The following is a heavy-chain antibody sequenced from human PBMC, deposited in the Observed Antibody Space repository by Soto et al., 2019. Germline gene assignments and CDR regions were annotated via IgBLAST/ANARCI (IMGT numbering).Heavy chain of an antibody. CDR1: GGSISSYY. CDR3: AREGYYDSSGSY. J-gene: IGHJ4*02. V-gene: IGHV4-59*01. CDR2: IYYSGST. Sequence: SETLSLTCTVSGGSISSYYWSWIWQPPGKGLEWIGYIYYSGSTNYNPSLKSRVTISVDTSKNQFSLKLSSVTAADTAVYYCAREGYYDSSGSYWGQGTLVTVSS. D-gene: IGHD3-22*01.